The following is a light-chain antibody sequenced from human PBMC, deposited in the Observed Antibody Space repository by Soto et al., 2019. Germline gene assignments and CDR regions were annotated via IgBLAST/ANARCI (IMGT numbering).Light chain of an antibody. V-gene: IGKV3-15*01. J-gene: IGKJ5*01. Sequence: EIVLTQSPGALYFSRGEGSTVCFRAIQSVSSSYLAWYQQKPGQAPRLLIYGASTRATGIPARFSGSGSGTEFTLTISSLQSEDFAVYYCQQYNNWPPITFGQGTRLEIK. CDR3: QQYNNWPPIT. CDR1: QSVSSSY. CDR2: GAS.